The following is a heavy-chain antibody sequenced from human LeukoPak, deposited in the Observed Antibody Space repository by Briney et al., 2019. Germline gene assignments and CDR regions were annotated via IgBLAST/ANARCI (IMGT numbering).Heavy chain of an antibody. J-gene: IGHJ6*02. D-gene: IGHD5-18*01. CDR2: INHSGST. CDR1: GGSFSGYY. Sequence: PSETLSLTCAVYGGSFSGYYWSWIRQPPGKGLEWIGEINHSGSTNYNPSLKSRVTISVDTSKNQFSLKLSSVTAADTAVYYCARREYSYGYLGYYYYGMDVWGQGTTVTVSS. V-gene: IGHV4-34*01. CDR3: ARREYSYGYLGYYYYGMDV.